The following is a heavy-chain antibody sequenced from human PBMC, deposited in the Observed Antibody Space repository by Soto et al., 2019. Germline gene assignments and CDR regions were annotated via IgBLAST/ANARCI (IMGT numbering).Heavy chain of an antibody. D-gene: IGHD3-9*01. CDR1: GFTFSSYG. J-gene: IGHJ6*02. Sequence: GGSLRLSCAASGFTFSSYGMHWVRQAPGKGLEWVAVIWYDGSNKYYADSVKGRFTISRDNSKNTLYLQMNSLRAEDTAVYYCARDRRKLQYFAWAPEGMDVWGQGTTVTVSS. CDR3: ARDRRKLQYFAWAPEGMDV. V-gene: IGHV3-33*08. CDR2: IWYDGSNK.